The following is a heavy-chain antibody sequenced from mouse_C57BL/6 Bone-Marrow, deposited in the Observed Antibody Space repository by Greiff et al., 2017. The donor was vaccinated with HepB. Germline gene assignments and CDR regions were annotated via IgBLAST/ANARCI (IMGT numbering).Heavy chain of an antibody. V-gene: IGHV5-16*01. J-gene: IGHJ2*01. CDR3: ARGTGLYYFDY. Sequence: EVQLVESEGGLVQPGSSMKLSCTASGFTFSDYYMAWVRQVPEKGLEWVANINYDGSSTYYLDSLKSRFIISRDNAKNILYLQMSSLKSEDTATYYCARGTGLYYFDYWGQGTTLTVSS. CDR2: INYDGSST. CDR1: GFTFSDYY. D-gene: IGHD2-2*01.